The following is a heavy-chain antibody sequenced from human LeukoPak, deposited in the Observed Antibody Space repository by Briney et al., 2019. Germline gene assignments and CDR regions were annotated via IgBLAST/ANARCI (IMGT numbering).Heavy chain of an antibody. D-gene: IGHD1-26*01. CDR1: GGTFSSYA. CDR2: IIPILGIA. V-gene: IGHV1-69*04. Sequence: SVKVSCKASGGTFSSYAISWVRQAPGQGLEWMGRIIPILGIANYAQKFQGRVTITADKSTSTAYMELSSLRSEDTAVYYCARDLGSGSYSPYYYHGMDVWGQGTTVTVSS. CDR3: ARDLGSGSYSPYYYHGMDV. J-gene: IGHJ6*02.